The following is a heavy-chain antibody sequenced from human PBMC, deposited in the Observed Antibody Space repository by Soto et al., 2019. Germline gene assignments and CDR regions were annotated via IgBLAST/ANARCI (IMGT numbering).Heavy chain of an antibody. CDR1: GGSFSGYY. Sequence: SETLSLTCAVYGGSFSGYYWSWIRQPPGKGLEWIGEINHSGSTNYNPSLKSRVTISVDTSKNQFSLKLGSVTAADTAVYYCARGIAAAVYVYWGQGTLVTVSS. V-gene: IGHV4-34*01. J-gene: IGHJ4*02. D-gene: IGHD6-13*01. CDR2: INHSGST. CDR3: ARGIAAAVYVY.